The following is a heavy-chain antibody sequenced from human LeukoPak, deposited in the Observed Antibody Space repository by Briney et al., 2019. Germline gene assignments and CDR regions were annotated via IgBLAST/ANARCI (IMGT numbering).Heavy chain of an antibody. J-gene: IGHJ4*02. CDR3: ARVITDGYMTFDY. V-gene: IGHV3-53*01. CDR1: GFTVSSNY. D-gene: IGHD5-24*01. Sequence: GGSLRLSCAASGFTVSSNYMSWVRQAPGKGLEWVSVIYSGGSTYYADSVKGRFTISRDNSKNTLYLQMNSLRAEDTAVYYRARVITDGYMTFDYWGQGTLVTVSP. CDR2: IYSGGST.